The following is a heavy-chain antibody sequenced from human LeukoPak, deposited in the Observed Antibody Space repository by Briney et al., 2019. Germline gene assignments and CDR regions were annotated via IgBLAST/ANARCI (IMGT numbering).Heavy chain of an antibody. CDR3: AREICSSTSCAGNWFDP. D-gene: IGHD2-2*01. V-gene: IGHV4-59*01. CDR2: IYYSGST. Sequence: SETLSLTCTVSGGSISSYYWRWIRQPPGKGLEWVGYIYYSGSTNYNPSLKSRVTISVDTSKKQFSLKLSSVAADATAAYYCAREICSSTSCAGNWFDPWGQGTLVTVSS. CDR1: GGSISSYY. J-gene: IGHJ5*02.